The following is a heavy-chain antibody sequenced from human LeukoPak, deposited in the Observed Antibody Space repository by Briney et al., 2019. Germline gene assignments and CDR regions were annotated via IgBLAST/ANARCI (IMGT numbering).Heavy chain of an antibody. J-gene: IGHJ4*02. CDR3: AKGLRLCDN. Sequence: PGGSLRLSCAASGITFSTSWMSWGCQAPGKGLEWVANIKQDGSEKYYVDSVKGRFTISRDNAKNSLYLQMNSLTAEDTAVYYCAKGLRLCDNWGQGTLVTVSS. V-gene: IGHV3-7*04. CDR1: GITFSTSW. D-gene: IGHD3-16*01. CDR2: IKQDGSEK.